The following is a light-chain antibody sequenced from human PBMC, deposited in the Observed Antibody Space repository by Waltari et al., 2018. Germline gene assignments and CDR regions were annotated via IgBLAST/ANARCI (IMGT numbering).Light chain of an antibody. J-gene: IGKJ1*01. CDR3: QHYLRLPVT. CDR1: QSVSRA. Sequence: LSCRASQSVSRALAWYQQKPGQAPRLLIYGASTRATDIPDRFSGSGSGTDFSLTISRLEPDDFAVYYCQHYLRLPVTFGQGTTVEI. V-gene: IGKV3-20*01. CDR2: GAS.